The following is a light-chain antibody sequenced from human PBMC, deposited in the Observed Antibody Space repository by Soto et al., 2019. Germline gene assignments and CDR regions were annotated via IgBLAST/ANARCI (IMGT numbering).Light chain of an antibody. Sequence: QSALTQPASVSGSPGQSITISCTGTSSDVGSYNLVSWYQQHPGKAPKLMIYEVSKRPSGVPNRFSGSKSGNTASLTISGLQAEDEADYYCCSYAVSSTSYVFGTGTKGTV. CDR1: SSDVGSYNL. CDR3: CSYAVSSTSYV. J-gene: IGLJ1*01. CDR2: EVS. V-gene: IGLV2-23*02.